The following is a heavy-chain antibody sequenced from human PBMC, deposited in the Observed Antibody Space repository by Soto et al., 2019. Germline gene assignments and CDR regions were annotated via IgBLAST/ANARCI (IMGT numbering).Heavy chain of an antibody. CDR2: INHSGST. D-gene: IGHD3-22*01. CDR3: ARPRYYYDSTTYSDGQPADY. CDR1: GGSFSRYY. Sequence: SETLSLTCDVYGGSFSRYYWNWIRQPPGKGLEWLGEINHSGSTNYNPSLESRVTISLDTSKTQFSLKLTSVTAADTAMFYCARPRYYYDSTTYSDGQPADYWGLGTLVTVSS. V-gene: IGHV4-34*01. J-gene: IGHJ4*02.